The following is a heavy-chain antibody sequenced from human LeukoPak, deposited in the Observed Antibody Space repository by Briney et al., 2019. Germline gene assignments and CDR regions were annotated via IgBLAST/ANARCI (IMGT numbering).Heavy chain of an antibody. CDR2: IWSDGNNK. V-gene: IGHV3-33*01. D-gene: IGHD3-22*01. CDR3: ARETPRGQYYFDSSGPFDY. J-gene: IGHJ4*02. Sequence: GGSLRLSCAASGFTFSSYGMHWVRQAPGKGLGWVAVIWSDGNNKFYADSVKGRFTISRDNSKKTLYLQMNSLRVEDTAVYYCARETPRGQYYFDSSGPFDYWGQGTLVTVSS. CDR1: GFTFSSYG.